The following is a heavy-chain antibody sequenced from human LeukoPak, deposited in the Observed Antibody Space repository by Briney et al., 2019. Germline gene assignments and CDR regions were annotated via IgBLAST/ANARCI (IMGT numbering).Heavy chain of an antibody. D-gene: IGHD5-18*01. CDR1: GFTFSSYA. CDR3: GATVDTAMVGNWFDP. J-gene: IGHJ5*02. CDR2: ISGSGGST. Sequence: GGSLRLSCAASGFTFSSYAMSWVRQAPGKGLEWVSAISGSGGSTYYADSVKGRFTISRDNSKNTLYLQMNSLRAEDTAVYYCGATVDTAMVGNWFDPWGQGTLVTVSS. V-gene: IGHV3-23*01.